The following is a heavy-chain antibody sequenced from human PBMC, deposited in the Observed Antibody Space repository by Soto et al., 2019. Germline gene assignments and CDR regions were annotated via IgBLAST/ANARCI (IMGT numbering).Heavy chain of an antibody. Sequence: SETLSLTCTVAGGSISSGGYYWSWIRQHPGKGLEWIGYIYYSGSTYYNPSLKSRVTISVDTSKNQFSLKLSSVTAADTAVYYCARPRAVRGYSGYDGIYWYFDLWGRGTLVTVSS. V-gene: IGHV4-31*03. CDR2: IYYSGST. CDR3: ARPRAVRGYSGYDGIYWYFDL. CDR1: GGSISSGGYY. D-gene: IGHD5-12*01. J-gene: IGHJ2*01.